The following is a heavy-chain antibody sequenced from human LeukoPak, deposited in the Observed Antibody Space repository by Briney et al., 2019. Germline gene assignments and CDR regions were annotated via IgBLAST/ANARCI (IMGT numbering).Heavy chain of an antibody. J-gene: IGHJ4*02. D-gene: IGHD3-3*01. V-gene: IGHV4-34*01. CDR3: ARGYGDFWSGSYGD. CDR1: GGSFSGYY. Sequence: SETLSLTCAVYGGSFSGYYWSWIRQPPGKGLEWIGEINHSGGTNYNPSLKSRVTISVDTSKNQFSLKLSSVTAADTAVYYCARGYGDFWSGSYGDWGQGTLVTVSS. CDR2: INHSGGT.